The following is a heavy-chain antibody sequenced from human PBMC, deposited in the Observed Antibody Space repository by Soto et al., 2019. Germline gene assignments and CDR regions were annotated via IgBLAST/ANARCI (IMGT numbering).Heavy chain of an antibody. Sequence: VQLVESGGGVSQPGRSLTLSCVASGFTFTDHAMHWVRQAPGKGLERVALISSDGNNKQYTDSVKGRISISRDNSNDTLFLKLSSLRLGDTAVYYCARTKAIFGLDVWGQGTTVTVSS. D-gene: IGHD2-8*01. J-gene: IGHJ6*02. CDR2: ISSDGNNK. V-gene: IGHV3-30*04. CDR3: ARTKAIFGLDV. CDR1: GFTFTDHA.